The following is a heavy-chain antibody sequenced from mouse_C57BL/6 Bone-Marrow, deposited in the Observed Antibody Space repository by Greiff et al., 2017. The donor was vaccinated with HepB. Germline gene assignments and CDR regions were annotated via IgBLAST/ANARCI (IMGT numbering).Heavy chain of an antibody. CDR1: GYTFTSYW. D-gene: IGHD4-1*01. CDR2: IHPNSGST. Sequence: QVHVKQPGAELVKPGASVKLSCKASGYTFTSYWMHWVKQRPGQGLEWIGMIHPNSGSTNYNEKFKSKATLTVDKSSSTAYMQLSSLTSEDSAVYYCARSLLTGTAFDYWGQGTTLTVSS. CDR3: ARSLLTGTAFDY. V-gene: IGHV1-64*01. J-gene: IGHJ2*01.